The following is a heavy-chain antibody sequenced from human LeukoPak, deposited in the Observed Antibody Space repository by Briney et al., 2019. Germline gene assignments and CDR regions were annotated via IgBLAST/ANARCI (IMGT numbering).Heavy chain of an antibody. CDR3: ARETADDRLFDY. V-gene: IGHV4-61*02. CDR1: GDSISSGSDY. Sequence: SETLSLTRIVSGDSISSGSDYWNWIRQPGGKGLEWIGRVSKRGSTNYNPSLKSRVTISVDTSKNQFSLRLNSVTAADAAVYYCARETADDRLFDYWGQGSQVTVSS. D-gene: IGHD7-27*01. J-gene: IGHJ4*02. CDR2: VSKRGST.